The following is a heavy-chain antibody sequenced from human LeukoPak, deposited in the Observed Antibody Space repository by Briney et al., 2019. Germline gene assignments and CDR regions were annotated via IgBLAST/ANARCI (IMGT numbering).Heavy chain of an antibody. J-gene: IGHJ6*02. V-gene: IGHV1-69*04. D-gene: IGHD3-10*01. CDR3: ARDHVLLWFGELFSLDV. CDR2: IIPILGIA. CDR1: GGTFSSYA. Sequence: SVKVSCKASGGTFSSYAISWVRQAPGQGLEWMGRIIPILGIANYAQKFQGRVTITADKSTSTAYMELSSLRSEDTAVYYCARDHVLLWFGELFSLDVWGQGTTVTVSS.